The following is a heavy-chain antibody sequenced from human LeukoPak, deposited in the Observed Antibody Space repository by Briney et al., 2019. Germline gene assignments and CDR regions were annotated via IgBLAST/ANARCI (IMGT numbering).Heavy chain of an antibody. CDR3: ARTKARGWVPYYFDY. J-gene: IGHJ4*02. D-gene: IGHD6-19*01. V-gene: IGHV3-7*01. CDR2: IKQDGSEK. Sequence: PGGSLRLSCAASEFTFSSYNMSWVRQAPGKGLEWVANIKQDGSEKYYVDSVKGRFTISRDNAKNSLYLQMNSLRAEDTAVYYCARTKARGWVPYYFDYWGQGTLVTVSS. CDR1: EFTFSSYN.